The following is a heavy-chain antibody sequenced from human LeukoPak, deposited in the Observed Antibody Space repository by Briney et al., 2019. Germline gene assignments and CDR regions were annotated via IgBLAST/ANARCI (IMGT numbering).Heavy chain of an antibody. D-gene: IGHD3-16*02. CDR1: GFTFSSYA. Sequence: GGSLRLSCAASGFTFSSYAMSWVRQAPGKGLEWVANIKQDGSEKDYVDSVKGRFTISRDNAKNSLYLQMNSLRAEDTGVYYCARGDTQSKYRQFDSWGQGSLVVVSS. CDR3: ARGDTQSKYRQFDS. V-gene: IGHV3-7*04. J-gene: IGHJ4*02. CDR2: IKQDGSEK.